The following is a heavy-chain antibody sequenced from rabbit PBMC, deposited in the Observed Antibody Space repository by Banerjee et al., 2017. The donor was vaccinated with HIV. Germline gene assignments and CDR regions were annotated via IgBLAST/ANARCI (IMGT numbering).Heavy chain of an antibody. J-gene: IGHJ4*01. Sequence: QEQLEESGGDLVKPGASLTLTCTASGFSFSSSYWICWVRQAPGKGLEWIACIDVGSSGSTYYASWAKGRFTISKASSTTVTLQMTSLTAADTATYFCARDLAGVIGWNFNFWGPGTLVTVS. CDR2: IDVGSSGST. V-gene: IGHV1S45*01. D-gene: IGHD4-1*01. CDR3: ARDLAGVIGWNFNF. CDR1: GFSFSSSYW.